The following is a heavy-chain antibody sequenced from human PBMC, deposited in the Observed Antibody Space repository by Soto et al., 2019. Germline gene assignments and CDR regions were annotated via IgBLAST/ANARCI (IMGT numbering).Heavy chain of an antibody. CDR3: AKAGYCSGGSCFGGTDGAFDI. CDR1: GFTFSSYA. CDR2: ISGSGGST. Sequence: GGPLRLSCAASGFTFSSYAMSWVRQAPGKGLEWVSAISGSGGSTYYADSVKGRFTISRDNSKNTLYLQMNSLRAEDTAVYYCAKAGYCSGGSCFGGTDGAFDIWGQGTMVTVSS. V-gene: IGHV3-23*01. J-gene: IGHJ3*02. D-gene: IGHD2-15*01.